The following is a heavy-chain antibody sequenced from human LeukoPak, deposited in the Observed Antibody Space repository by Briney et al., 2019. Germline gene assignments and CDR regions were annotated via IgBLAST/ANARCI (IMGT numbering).Heavy chain of an antibody. V-gene: IGHV3-30-3*01. J-gene: IGHJ5*02. CDR2: ISYDGSNK. CDR3: ARAPRGQLNWFDP. Sequence: GRSLRLSCAASGFTFSSYAMHWVRQAPGKGLEWVVVISYDGSNKYYADSVKGRFTISRDNSKNTLYLQMNSLRAEDTAVYHCARAPRGQLNWFDPWGQGTLVTVSS. D-gene: IGHD1-1*01. CDR1: GFTFSSYA.